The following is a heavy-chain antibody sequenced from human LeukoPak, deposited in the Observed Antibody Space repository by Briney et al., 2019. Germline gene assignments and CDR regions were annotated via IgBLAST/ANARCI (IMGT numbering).Heavy chain of an antibody. J-gene: IGHJ4*02. D-gene: IGHD6-19*01. CDR2: INHSGST. Sequence: SETLSLTCAVYGGSFSGYYWSWIRQPPGKGLEWIGEINHSGSTNYNPSLKSRVTISVDTSKNQFSLKLSSVTAADTAVYYCALEQWLVRWGQGTLVTVSS. CDR1: GGSFSGYY. CDR3: ALEQWLVR. V-gene: IGHV4-34*01.